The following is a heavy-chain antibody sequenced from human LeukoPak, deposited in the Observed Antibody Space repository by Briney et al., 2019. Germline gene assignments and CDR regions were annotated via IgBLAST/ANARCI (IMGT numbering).Heavy chain of an antibody. V-gene: IGHV4-39*01. Sequence: SETLSLTCTVSGGSISSSSYYWGWIRQPPGKGLEWIGSIYYSGSTYYNPSLKSRVTISVDTSKNQFSLKLSSVTAADTAVYYCASIVAMIHYWGQGTLVTVSS. CDR1: GGSISSSSYY. CDR2: IYYSGST. D-gene: IGHD5-12*01. J-gene: IGHJ4*02. CDR3: ASIVAMIHY.